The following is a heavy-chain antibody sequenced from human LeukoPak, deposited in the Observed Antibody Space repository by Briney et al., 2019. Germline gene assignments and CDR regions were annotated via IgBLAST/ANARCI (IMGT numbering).Heavy chain of an antibody. J-gene: IGHJ1*01. CDR1: GFTFSSYS. V-gene: IGHV3-48*04. CDR3: ARPRYGDFPAEYFQH. CDR2: ISSSSSTI. D-gene: IGHD4-17*01. Sequence: GGSLRLSCAASGFTFSSYSMNWVRQAPGKGLEWVSYISSSSSTIYYADSVKGRFTISRDNAKNTLYLQMNSLRAEDTAVYYCARPRYGDFPAEYFQHWGQGTLVTVSS.